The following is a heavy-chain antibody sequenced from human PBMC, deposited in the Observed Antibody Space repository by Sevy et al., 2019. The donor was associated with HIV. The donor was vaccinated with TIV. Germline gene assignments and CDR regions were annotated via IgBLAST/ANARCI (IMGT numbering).Heavy chain of an antibody. CDR1: GYTFSSYR. D-gene: IGHD2-15*01. CDR2: ISPHNGDT. V-gene: IGHV1-18*01. Sequence: ASVKVSCKVSGYTFSSYRIHWVRQAPGQGLEWMGWISPHNGDTNYPQKLQGRVTMITDTSTITAYMELRSLRSDDTAVYYCARAYCSGGRCYSLAYWGQGTLVTVSS. J-gene: IGHJ4*02. CDR3: ARAYCSGGRCYSLAY.